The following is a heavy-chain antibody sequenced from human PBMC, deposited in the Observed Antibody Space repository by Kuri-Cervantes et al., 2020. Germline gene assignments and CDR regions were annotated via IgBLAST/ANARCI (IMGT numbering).Heavy chain of an antibody. CDR3: ARDLSAEYSYSNWFDL. J-gene: IGHJ5*02. V-gene: IGHV3-23*01. CDR1: GFTFSSYA. CDR2: ISGSGGST. Sequence: GESLKISCAASGFTFSSYAMSWVRQAPGKGLEWVSGISGSGGSTYYADSVKGRFTISRDNAKNSLYLQMNSLRAEDTAVYYCARDLSAEYSYSNWFDLWGQGTLVTVSS. D-gene: IGHD5-18*01.